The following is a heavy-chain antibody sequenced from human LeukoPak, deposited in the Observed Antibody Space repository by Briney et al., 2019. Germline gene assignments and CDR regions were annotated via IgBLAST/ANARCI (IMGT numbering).Heavy chain of an antibody. Sequence: SETLSLTCTVSGGSISSYYWSWTRQPAGKGLEWIGRIYTSGSTNYNASLKSRVSMSVDTSKNQFSVKLSSVTAADTAVFYCARENSGSYREFDYWGQGTLVTVSS. CDR2: IYTSGST. V-gene: IGHV4-4*07. J-gene: IGHJ4*02. D-gene: IGHD1-26*01. CDR3: ARENSGSYREFDY. CDR1: GGSISSYY.